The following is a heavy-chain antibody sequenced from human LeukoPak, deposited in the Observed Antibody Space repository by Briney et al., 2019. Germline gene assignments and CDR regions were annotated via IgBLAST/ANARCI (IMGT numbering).Heavy chain of an antibody. CDR2: IYYSGST. V-gene: IGHV4-39*01. Sequence: SETLSLTCTVSGGSISSSSYYWGWIRQPPGKGLEWIGSIYYSGSTYYNPSLKSRVTISVDTSKNQFSLKLSSVTAADTAVYYCARHRNYGSGSYIFGPWGQGTLVTVSS. J-gene: IGHJ5*02. CDR1: GGSISSSSYY. D-gene: IGHD3-10*01. CDR3: ARHRNYGSGSYIFGP.